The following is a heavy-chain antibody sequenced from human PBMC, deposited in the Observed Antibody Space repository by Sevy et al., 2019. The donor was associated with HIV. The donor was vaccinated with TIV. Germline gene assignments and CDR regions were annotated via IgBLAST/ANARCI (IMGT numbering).Heavy chain of an antibody. CDR3: TTDREYSDFKGGFDY. D-gene: IGHD4-17*01. Sequence: GGSLRLSCAASGLTFTDAWMAWVRQAPGEGLEWVGRIRSNTDGGTTEYAAPLKGRFTISRDDSKNTMYLQMNILKSADTAVYYCTTDREYSDFKGGFDYWGRGTLVTVSS. J-gene: IGHJ4*02. V-gene: IGHV3-15*01. CDR1: GLTFTDAW. CDR2: IRSNTDGGTT.